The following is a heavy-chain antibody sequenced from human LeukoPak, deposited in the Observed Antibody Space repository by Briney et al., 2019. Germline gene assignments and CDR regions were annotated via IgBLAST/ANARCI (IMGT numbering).Heavy chain of an antibody. CDR1: GCSISSGYY. CDR3: ARGGDSSSSYYYYYMDV. J-gene: IGHJ6*03. V-gene: IGHV4-38-2*02. CDR2: IYHSGST. D-gene: IGHD6-6*01. Sequence: PSETLSLTCTVSGCSISSGYYWGWIRQPPGKGLEWIGSIYHSGSTYYNPSLKSRVTISVDTSKNQFSLKLSSVTAADTAVYYCARGGDSSSSYYYYYMDVWGKGTTVTVSS.